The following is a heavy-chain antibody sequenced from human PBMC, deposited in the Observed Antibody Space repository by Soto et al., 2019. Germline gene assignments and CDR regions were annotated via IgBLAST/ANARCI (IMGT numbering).Heavy chain of an antibody. D-gene: IGHD2-15*01. CDR2: IKQDGSEK. J-gene: IGHJ4*02. Sequence: GGSLRLSCAASGFTFSSYWMSWVRQAPGKGLEWVANIKQDGSEKYDVDSVKGRFTISRDNARNAQYLQMNSLRAEDTAVYCGAREGGPVPFFDYWGQGTLVTVSS. CDR1: GFTFSSYW. CDR3: AREGGPVPFFDY. V-gene: IGHV3-7*01.